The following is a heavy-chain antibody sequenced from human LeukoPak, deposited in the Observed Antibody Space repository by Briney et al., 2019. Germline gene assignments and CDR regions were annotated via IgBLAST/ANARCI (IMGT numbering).Heavy chain of an antibody. Sequence: ASVRVSCKASGYTFTGYYIHWVRQAPGQGLEWMGWINPNSGGTNYAQKVQGRVTMTRDTSISTAYMELRRLRSGDRAVYYCARGPPTIVVVITTGDFDSWGQGTLVTVSS. CDR2: INPNSGGT. V-gene: IGHV1-2*02. CDR1: GYTFTGYY. CDR3: ARGPPTIVVVITTGDFDS. D-gene: IGHD3-22*01. J-gene: IGHJ4*02.